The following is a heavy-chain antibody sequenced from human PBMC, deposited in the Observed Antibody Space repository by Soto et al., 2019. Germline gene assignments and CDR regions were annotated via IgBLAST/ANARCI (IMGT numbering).Heavy chain of an antibody. CDR3: ARAFFPYRYYYMDV. CDR2: ISAYNGNT. Sequence: QVQLVQSGAEVKKPGASVKVSCRASGYTFSTYIISWVRQAPGQGLEWMGWISAYNGNTNYAQKLQGRVTMTTDTSTNTAYMELRSLRSDDTAVYYCARAFFPYRYYYMDVWGKGTTVTVSS. CDR1: GYTFSTYI. J-gene: IGHJ6*03. D-gene: IGHD3-16*02. V-gene: IGHV1-18*04.